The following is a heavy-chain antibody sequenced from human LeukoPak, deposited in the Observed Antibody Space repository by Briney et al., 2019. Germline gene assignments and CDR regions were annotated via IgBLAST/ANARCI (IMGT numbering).Heavy chain of an antibody. J-gene: IGHJ4*02. CDR2: IYYSGST. V-gene: IGHV4-59*08. CDR1: GGSISSYY. Sequence: SETLSLTCTVSGGSISSYYWSWIRQPPGKGLEWIGYIYYSGSTNYNPSLKSRVTISVDTSKNQFSLKLSSVTAADTAVYYCARTHIPTPSYYFDYWGQGTLVTVSS. CDR3: ARTHIPTPSYYFDY. D-gene: IGHD2-21*01.